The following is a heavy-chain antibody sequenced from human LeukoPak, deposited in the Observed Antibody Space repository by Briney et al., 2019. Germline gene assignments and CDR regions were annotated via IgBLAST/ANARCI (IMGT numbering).Heavy chain of an antibody. CDR2: IKQDGSEK. D-gene: IGHD3-22*01. CDR3: ARDSLASYYDSSGFPDY. J-gene: IGHJ4*02. CDR1: GFTFSSYW. V-gene: IGHV3-7*01. Sequence: PGGSLRLSCAASGFTFSSYWMSWVRQAPGKGLEWVANIKQDGSEKYYVDSVKGRFTISRDNAKNSLYLQMNSLRAEDTAVYYCARDSLASYYDSSGFPDYWGQGTLVTVSS.